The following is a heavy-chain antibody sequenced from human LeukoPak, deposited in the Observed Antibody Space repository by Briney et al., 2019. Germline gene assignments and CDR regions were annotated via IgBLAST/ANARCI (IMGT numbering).Heavy chain of an antibody. V-gene: IGHV1-18*01. J-gene: IGHJ3*02. CDR3: ARGIVVVVAATLHDAFDI. CDR1: GYTFTSYG. CDR2: ISAYNGNT. Sequence: GASVKVSCKASGYTFTSYGISWVRQAPGQGLEWMGWISAYNGNTNYAQKLQGRVTMTTDTSTSTAYMELSSLRSEDTAVYYCARGIVVVVAATLHDAFDIWGQGTMVTVSS. D-gene: IGHD2-15*01.